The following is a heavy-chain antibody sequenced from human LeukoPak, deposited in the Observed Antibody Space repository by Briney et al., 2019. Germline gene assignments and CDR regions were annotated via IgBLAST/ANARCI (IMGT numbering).Heavy chain of an antibody. D-gene: IGHD6-19*01. CDR2: ISSNGTTT. V-gene: IGHV3-48*03. CDR3: TTLTVASNFDY. J-gene: IGHJ4*02. CDR1: GFSFSAYE. Sequence: GGSLRLSCAASGFSFSAYEMHWVRQAPGKGLEWISDISSNGTTTYYADSVKGRFTISRDNAKNSLYLHMNSLRAEDTAVYYCTTLTVASNFDYWGQGTLVTVSS.